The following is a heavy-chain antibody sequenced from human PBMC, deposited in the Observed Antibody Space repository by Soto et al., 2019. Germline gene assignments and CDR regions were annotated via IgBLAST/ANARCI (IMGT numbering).Heavy chain of an antibody. D-gene: IGHD2-15*01. Sequence: PGGSLRLSCAASGFTFSTYDMHWVRQPTGRGLEWVSAIGTLGDTYYSDSVKGRFTLSRENGENSLYLEMNSLSGGDTAVYYCARGYCVGSSCSSAAGAFDIWCQGPMVTVS. J-gene: IGHJ3*02. CDR3: ARGYCVGSSCSSAAGAFDI. CDR2: IGTLGDT. CDR1: GFTFSTYD. V-gene: IGHV3-13*01.